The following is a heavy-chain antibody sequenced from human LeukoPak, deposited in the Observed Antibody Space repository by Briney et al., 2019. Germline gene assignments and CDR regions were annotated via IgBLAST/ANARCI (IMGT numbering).Heavy chain of an antibody. J-gene: IGHJ3*02. CDR3: ARDCSSTSCHDAFDI. CDR1: GGSISSSNW. Sequence: SGTLSLTCAVSGGSISSSNWCSWVRQPPGKGLEWIGEIYHSGSTNYNPSLKSRVTISVDKSKNQFSLKLSSVTAADTAVYYCARDCSSTSCHDAFDIWGQGTMVTVSS. V-gene: IGHV4-4*02. CDR2: IYHSGST. D-gene: IGHD2-2*01.